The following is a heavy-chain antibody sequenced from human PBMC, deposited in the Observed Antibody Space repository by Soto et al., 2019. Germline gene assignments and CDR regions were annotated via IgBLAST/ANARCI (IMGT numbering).Heavy chain of an antibody. CDR2: INHSGST. D-gene: IGHD3-10*01. Sequence: QVQLQQWGAGLLKPSETLSLTCAVYGGSFSGYYWSWIRQPPGKGLEWIGEINHSGSTNYNPSLKRRVTISVDTSKNQFSLKLSSVTAADTAVYYCESSTAYYGSGSYYDDYDYWGQGTLDTVFS. J-gene: IGHJ4*02. CDR3: ESSTAYYGSGSYYDDYDY. V-gene: IGHV4-34*01. CDR1: GGSFSGYY.